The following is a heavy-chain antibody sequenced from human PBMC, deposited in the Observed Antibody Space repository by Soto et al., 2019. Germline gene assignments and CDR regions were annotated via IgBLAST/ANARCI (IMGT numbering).Heavy chain of an antibody. Sequence: SETLSLTCTVSGGSISSSSYYWGWIRQPPGKGLEWIGSIYHSGTTYSNPSLKSRVTISVDKSKNQFSLKLTSVTAADTAVYYCARHFYYSMDVWGQGTTVTVSS. V-gene: IGHV4-39*07. CDR3: ARHFYYSMDV. J-gene: IGHJ6*02. CDR1: GGSISSSSYY. CDR2: IYHSGTT.